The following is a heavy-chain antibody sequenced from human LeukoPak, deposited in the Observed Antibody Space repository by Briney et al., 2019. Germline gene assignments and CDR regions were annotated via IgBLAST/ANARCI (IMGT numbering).Heavy chain of an antibody. CDR1: GFTFRNYW. CDR2: INQEGNDK. CDR3: VVTRTRGDH. V-gene: IGHV3-7*03. D-gene: IGHD2-21*01. Sequence: GGSLRLSCVASGFTFRNYWMTWVRQAPGKGLEWGANINQEGNDKYYVDSVKGRFTISRDNTKNSLFLQMNSLRAEDTAVYYCVVTRTRGDHWGQGTLVTVSS. J-gene: IGHJ1*01.